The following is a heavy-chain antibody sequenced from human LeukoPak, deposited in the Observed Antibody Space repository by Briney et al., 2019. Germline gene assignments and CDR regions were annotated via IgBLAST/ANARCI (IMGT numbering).Heavy chain of an antibody. CDR2: ISSSSSYI. CDR1: GFTFSSYT. J-gene: IGHJ2*01. Sequence: GGSLRLSCAASGFTFSSYTMNWVRQAPGKGLECVSSISSSSSYIYYADSVKGRFSISRDNSKNTHYLQMNTLRAVDTAFYYCAKGGHFSHFDVWGRGTLVTVSS. CDR3: AKGGHFSHFDV. V-gene: IGHV3-21*04.